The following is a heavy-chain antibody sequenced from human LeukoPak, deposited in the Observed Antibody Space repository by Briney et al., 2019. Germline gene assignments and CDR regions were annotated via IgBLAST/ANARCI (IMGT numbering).Heavy chain of an antibody. CDR2: ISHSGYDI. Sequence: GSLRLSCEASGFTFSRYSMNWVRQAPGQGLEWVASISHSGYDIYYADSVKGRFTISRDNAKNSLSLQMNNLRAEDTGVYYCANHFACGATTCPSFDHWGQGTLVTVSS. CDR1: GFTFSRYS. D-gene: IGHD2-21*01. V-gene: IGHV3-21*01. J-gene: IGHJ4*02. CDR3: ANHFACGATTCPSFDH.